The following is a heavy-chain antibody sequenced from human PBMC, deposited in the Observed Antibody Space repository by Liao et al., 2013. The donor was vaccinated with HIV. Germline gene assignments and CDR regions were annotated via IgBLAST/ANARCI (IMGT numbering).Heavy chain of an antibody. Sequence: QVQLQESGPGLVKPSQTLSLTCTVSGGSISSGDYYWSWIRQPPGKGLEWIGYIYYSGSTYYNPSLKSRVTISVDTSKNQFSLKLSSVTAADTAVYYCARAIYDTSGYSHYFDYWGQGTLVTVSS. V-gene: IGHV4-30-4*08. CDR1: GGSISSGDYY. D-gene: IGHD3-22*01. J-gene: IGHJ4*02. CDR3: ARAIYDTSGYSHYFDY. CDR2: IYYSGST.